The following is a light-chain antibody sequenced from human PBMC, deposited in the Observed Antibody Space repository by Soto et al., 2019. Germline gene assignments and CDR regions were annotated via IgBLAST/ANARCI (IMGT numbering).Light chain of an antibody. CDR1: SSNIGAGYD. CDR2: GNS. CDR3: QSYDSSLSGPV. J-gene: IGLJ3*02. V-gene: IGLV1-40*01. Sequence: QSVLTQPPSVSGAPGQRVTISCTGSSSNIGAGYDVHWYQQLPGTAPKLLIYGNSNRPSWVPDRFSGSKSGTSASLAITVLQAEAEADYYCQSYDSSLSGPVFGGGTKLTVL.